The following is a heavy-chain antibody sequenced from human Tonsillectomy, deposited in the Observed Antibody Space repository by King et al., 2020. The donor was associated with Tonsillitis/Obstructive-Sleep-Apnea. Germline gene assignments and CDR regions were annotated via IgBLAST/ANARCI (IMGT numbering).Heavy chain of an antibody. CDR3: AGTATRPPYYFDY. Sequence: LQESGPGLVKPSETLSLTCTVSGGSVSSSSFYWGWVRQPPGQGLEWIGSLCYSGSSYYNPSLKSRVTISEDSSKNQFSLKLSSVTAADTAVYYCAGTATRPPYYFDYWGQGTLVTVSS. CDR1: GGSVSSSSFY. CDR2: LCYSGSS. V-gene: IGHV4-39*01. D-gene: IGHD6-6*01. J-gene: IGHJ4*02.